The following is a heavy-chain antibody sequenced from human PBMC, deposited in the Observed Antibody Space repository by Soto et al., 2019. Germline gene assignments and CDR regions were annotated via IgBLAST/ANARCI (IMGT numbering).Heavy chain of an antibody. Sequence: SETLSLTCAVYGGSFSGYYWSWIRQPPGKGLEWIGEINHSGSTNYNPSLKSRVTISVDTSKNQFSLKLSSVTAADTAVYYCARAGGDIVVVPAAIYFDYWGQGTLVTVSS. CDR2: INHSGST. J-gene: IGHJ4*02. CDR3: ARAGGDIVVVPAAIYFDY. D-gene: IGHD2-2*02. CDR1: GGSFSGYY. V-gene: IGHV4-34*01.